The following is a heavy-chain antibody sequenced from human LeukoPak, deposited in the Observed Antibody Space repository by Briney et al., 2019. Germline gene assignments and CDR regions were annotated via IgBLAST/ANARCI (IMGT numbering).Heavy chain of an antibody. CDR2: ISYDGSNK. J-gene: IGHJ4*02. CDR1: GFIFRTYG. CDR3: AKAIGGIAVAGTPEY. V-gene: IGHV3-30*18. D-gene: IGHD6-19*01. Sequence: GGSLRLSCAASGFIFRTYGMHWVRQAPGKGLEWVAVISYDGSNKYYAESVKGRFTISRDNSKNTLYLQMNSLRGEDTAVYYCAKAIGGIAVAGTPEYWGQGTLVIVSS.